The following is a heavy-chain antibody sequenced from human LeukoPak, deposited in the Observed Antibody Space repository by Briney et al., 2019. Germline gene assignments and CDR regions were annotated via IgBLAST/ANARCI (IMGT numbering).Heavy chain of an antibody. CDR1: GYSFPNYW. Sequence: GESLKISCKGSGYSFPNYWIGWVRQMPGKGLEWMGIIYPGDSDTRYSPSFQGQVTISADKSINTAYLQWSSLKASDTAMYYCAAWRGGHSYGMDVWGQGTTVIVSS. CDR3: AAWRGGHSYGMDV. CDR2: IYPGDSDT. D-gene: IGHD3-3*01. V-gene: IGHV5-51*01. J-gene: IGHJ6*02.